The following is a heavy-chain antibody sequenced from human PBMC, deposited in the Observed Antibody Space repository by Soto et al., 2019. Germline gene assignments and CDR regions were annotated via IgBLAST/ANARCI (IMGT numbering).Heavy chain of an antibody. J-gene: IGHJ5*02. CDR3: ARGADIHGGGGYRWCWFDP. D-gene: IGHD2-8*02. CDR2: IIPIFGTA. CDR1: GGTFSSYA. Sequence: QVQLVQSGAEVKKPGSSVKVSCKASGGTFSSYAISWVRQAPGQGLEWMGGIIPIFGTANYEQKFQGRVTITADEAKSPAYRERSSLRAEDSAVYYCARGADIHGGGGYRWCWFDPWGPGTLVTVSS. V-gene: IGHV1-69*12.